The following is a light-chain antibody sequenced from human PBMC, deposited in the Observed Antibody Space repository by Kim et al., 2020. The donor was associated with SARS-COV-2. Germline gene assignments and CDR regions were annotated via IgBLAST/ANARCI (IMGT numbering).Light chain of an antibody. J-gene: IGKJ2*01. CDR1: ESVSSGN. CDR3: QQYTDLPYT. V-gene: IGKV3-20*01. Sequence: EIVLTQSPGTLSLSPGQGATLSCRASESVSSGNLDWYQQKPGQTPRLLIYGASRRATGIPDRFSGGGSGTDFTLTISRLGPEDFAVYYCQQYTDLPYTFGQRTKVDIK. CDR2: GAS.